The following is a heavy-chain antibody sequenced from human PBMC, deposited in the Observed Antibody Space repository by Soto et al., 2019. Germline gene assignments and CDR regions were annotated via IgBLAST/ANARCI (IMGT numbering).Heavy chain of an antibody. CDR1: GGSISSYY. CDR3: ARVGGSGSADSDY. CDR2: IYYSGST. D-gene: IGHD3-10*01. Sequence: SETLSLTCTVSGGSISSYYWSWIRQPPGKGLEWIGYIYYSGSTNYNPSLKSRVTISVDTSKNQFSLKLSSVTAEDTAVYYCARVGGSGSADSDYWGQGTLVTVSS. J-gene: IGHJ4*02. V-gene: IGHV4-59*01.